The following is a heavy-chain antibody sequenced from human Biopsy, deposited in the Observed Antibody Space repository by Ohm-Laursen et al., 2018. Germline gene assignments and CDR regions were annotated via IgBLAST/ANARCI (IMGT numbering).Heavy chain of an antibody. CDR2: VSYTGST. J-gene: IGHJ2*01. CDR1: GDSISSYY. CDR3: ARDRGYYSDRTVTGYFDL. Sequence: PGTLSLTCTVSGDSISSYYWSWIRQPPGKGLEWIGYVSYTGSTDYNPSLQSRVTISVDTSKNHFSLRLRSVTPADTAIYYCARDRGYYSDRTVTGYFDLWGRGTLVTVSS. V-gene: IGHV4-59*01. D-gene: IGHD3-22*01.